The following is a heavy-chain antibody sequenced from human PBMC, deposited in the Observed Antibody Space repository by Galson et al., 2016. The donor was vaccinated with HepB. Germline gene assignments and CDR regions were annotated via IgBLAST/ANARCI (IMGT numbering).Heavy chain of an antibody. CDR3: ARTLLGIAAPRTRGGDY. D-gene: IGHD6-13*01. CDR2: ISAYNGNT. Sequence: SVKVSCKASGYTFTSYGINWVRQAPGQGLEWMGWISAYNGNTNYAQNFKGRVTMTTDTSTFTAYMELRSLRSDDTAVYYCARTLLGIAAPRTRGGDYWGQGTLVTVSS. CDR1: GYTFTSYG. V-gene: IGHV1-18*01. J-gene: IGHJ4*02.